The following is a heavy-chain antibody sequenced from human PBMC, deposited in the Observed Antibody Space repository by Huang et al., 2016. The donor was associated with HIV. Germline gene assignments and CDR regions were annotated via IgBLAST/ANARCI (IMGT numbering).Heavy chain of an antibody. CDR2: INHSEST. V-gene: IGHV4-34*01. CDR1: GGSFSGYY. J-gene: IGHJ6*03. Sequence: QVQLQQWGAGLLRPSETLSLTCAVYGGSFSGYYGTWIRQPPGKGLEWIGEINHSESTNYSPSLKSRGTISVDTSRNQFSLTLTSVTAADTAVYYCARGQGGYYYYYMDVWGKGTTVTVSS. CDR3: ARGQGGYYYYYMDV.